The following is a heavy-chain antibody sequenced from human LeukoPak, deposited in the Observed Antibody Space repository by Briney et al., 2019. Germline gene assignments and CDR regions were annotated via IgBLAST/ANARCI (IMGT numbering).Heavy chain of an antibody. CDR2: INNDRSST. V-gene: IGHV3-74*01. J-gene: IGHJ5*02. CDR1: GFTFSSYW. D-gene: IGHD3-10*01. CDR3: ARDPIWCGEAAVNWFDP. Sequence: PGGSLRLSCAASGFTFSSYWMHWVRHDPGKGLVWLSRINNDRSSTSYADSVKGRFTISRDNSKNTLYLQMNSLRAEDTAVYYYARDPIWCGEAAVNWFDPWGQGTLVTVSS.